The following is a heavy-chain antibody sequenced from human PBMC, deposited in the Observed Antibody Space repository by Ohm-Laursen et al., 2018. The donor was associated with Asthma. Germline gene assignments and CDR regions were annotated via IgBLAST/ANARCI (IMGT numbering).Heavy chain of an antibody. J-gene: IGHJ5*02. CDR1: GDSISNGGYY. V-gene: IGHV4-31*03. CDR2: MYNSGTT. Sequence: TLSLTCSVSGDSISNGGYYRRWIRQHPGKGLERIGYMYNSGTTYYNPYLNSRIAILDDTSKNQFSLNLNSVSATDTDVYFCARSGTYSNDWFDPWGQGTLVTVSS. D-gene: IGHD1-26*01. CDR3: ARSGTYSNDWFDP.